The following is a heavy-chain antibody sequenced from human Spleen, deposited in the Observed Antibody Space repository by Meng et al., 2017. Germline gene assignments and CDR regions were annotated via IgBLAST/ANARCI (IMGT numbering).Heavy chain of an antibody. Sequence: GESLKISCAASEFPFSGYAMSWVRQAPGKGLEWVSGISGSGANTYYAESVKGRFTISRDNSKNTLYLQMDSLRAEDTALYHCAKARRSSGWTENYYGMDVWGQGTTVTVSS. CDR1: EFPFSGYA. D-gene: IGHD6-19*01. J-gene: IGHJ6*02. CDR2: ISGSGANT. CDR3: AKARRSSGWTENYYGMDV. V-gene: IGHV3-23*01.